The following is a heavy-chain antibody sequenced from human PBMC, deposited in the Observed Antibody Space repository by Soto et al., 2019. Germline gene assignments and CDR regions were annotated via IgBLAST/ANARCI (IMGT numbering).Heavy chain of an antibody. V-gene: IGHV4-59*01. J-gene: IGHJ6*02. CDR3: ARGGGYDFRSSQAPPIDV. D-gene: IGHD3-3*01. CDR1: GGSISDFY. CDR2: LYYTGST. Sequence: PSETLSLSCNVSGGSISDFYLSWMRQSPGKRLWWIGYLYYTGSTNYNPALKSRVTISLDTSKNQFSLKVRSVTAADTAVYYCARGGGYDFRSSQAPPIDVWGQGTTVIVYS.